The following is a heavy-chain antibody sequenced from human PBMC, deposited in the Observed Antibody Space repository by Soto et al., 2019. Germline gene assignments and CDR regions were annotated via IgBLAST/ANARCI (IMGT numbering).Heavy chain of an antibody. CDR1: GGTFSSYT. J-gene: IGHJ4*02. CDR3: ARSIVVVTALDY. D-gene: IGHD2-21*02. Sequence: ASVKVSCKASGGTFSSYTISWVRPAPGQGLEWMGRIIPILGIANYAQKFQGRVTITADKSTSTAYMELSSLRSEDTAVYYCARSIVVVTALDYWGQGTLVTVSS. CDR2: IIPILGIA. V-gene: IGHV1-69*02.